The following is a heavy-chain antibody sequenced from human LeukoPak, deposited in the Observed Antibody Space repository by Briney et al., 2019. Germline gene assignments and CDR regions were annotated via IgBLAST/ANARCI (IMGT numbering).Heavy chain of an antibody. CDR3: GRYRGGYCSSTSCLKSHCFDR. J-gene: IGHJ5*02. D-gene: IGHD2-2*01. V-gene: IGHV1-46*01. Sequence: ASVNLSCTPSGYAFTSYSMHWVRQAPGEGREWVGIINTIGGNTTYAHYCQGRFTMTRDTSTSTVYRELSSLRTEDKAVYYCGRYRGGYCSSTSCLKSHCFDRWGQGRLVTVSP. CDR1: GYAFTSYS. CDR2: INTIGGNT.